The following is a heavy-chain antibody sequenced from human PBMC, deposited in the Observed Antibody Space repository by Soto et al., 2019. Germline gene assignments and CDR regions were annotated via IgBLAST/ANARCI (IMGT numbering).Heavy chain of an antibody. J-gene: IGHJ5*02. Sequence: PGGSLRLSCSASGFTFSSYAMHWVRQAPGKGLEYVSAISSNGGSTYYADSVKGRFTISRDNAKNSLYLQMNSLGDEDTAVYYCARDLSGWTGTGWFDPWGQGTLVTVSS. D-gene: IGHD1-1*01. V-gene: IGHV3-64*04. CDR2: ISSNGGST. CDR3: ARDLSGWTGTGWFDP. CDR1: GFTFSSYA.